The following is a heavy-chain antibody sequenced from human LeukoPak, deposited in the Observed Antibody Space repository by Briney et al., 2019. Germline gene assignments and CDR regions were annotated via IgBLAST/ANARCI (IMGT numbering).Heavy chain of an antibody. J-gene: IGHJ3*02. CDR3: AREGCSSTSCYDAFDI. CDR2: IYYSGST. Sequence: SSETLSLTCTVSGGSISGYYWSWIRQPPGKGLEWIGYIYYSGSTNYNPSLKSRVTISVDTSKNQFSLKLSSVTAADTAVYYCAREGCSSTSCYDAFDIWGQGTMVTVSS. CDR1: GGSISGYY. V-gene: IGHV4-59*01. D-gene: IGHD2-2*01.